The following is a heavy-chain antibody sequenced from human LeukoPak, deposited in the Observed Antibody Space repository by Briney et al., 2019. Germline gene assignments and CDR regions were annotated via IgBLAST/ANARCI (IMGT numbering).Heavy chain of an antibody. D-gene: IGHD3-10*01. Sequence: PSETLSLTCTVSGGSISGGGYYWSWIRQHPGKGLEWIACIYYSGSTYYNPSLKSRISISVDTPKNQFSLKLSSVTAADTAVFYCARGGQVDSFDIWGQGTLVTVSS. CDR2: IYYSGST. CDR1: GGSISGGGYY. CDR3: ARGGQVDSFDI. J-gene: IGHJ3*02. V-gene: IGHV4-31*03.